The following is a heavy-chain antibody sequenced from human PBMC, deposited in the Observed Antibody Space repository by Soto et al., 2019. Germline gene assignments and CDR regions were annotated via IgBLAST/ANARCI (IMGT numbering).Heavy chain of an antibody. CDR3: ARVIGAKELHGMDV. CDR2: ISVYNGNT. V-gene: IGHV1-18*01. CDR1: GYTLTTYG. Sequence: QVPLVQSGAEVKNPGASVKVSCKASGYTLTTYGISWVRQAPGRGLEWMGWISVYNGNTNYAQKVQGRVTMTTDTSTSTAYMELRSLKSDDTAVYYCARVIGAKELHGMDVWGQGTTVTVSS. J-gene: IGHJ6*02. D-gene: IGHD1-26*01.